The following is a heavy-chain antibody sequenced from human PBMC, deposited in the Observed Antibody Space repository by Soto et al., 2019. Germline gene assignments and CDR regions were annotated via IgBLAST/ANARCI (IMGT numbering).Heavy chain of an antibody. CDR1: GGSVSSGSYY. CDR2: IYYSGST. V-gene: IGHV4-61*01. D-gene: IGHD4-17*01. J-gene: IGHJ4*02. Sequence: QVQLQESGPGLVKPSETLSLTCTVSGGSVSSGSYYWSWIRQPPGKGLEWIGYIYYSGSTNYNPSLKSRVTISVDTSKSQFSLKLSSVTAADTAVYYCAREGHYGDYGYFDYWCQGTLVTVSS. CDR3: AREGHYGDYGYFDY.